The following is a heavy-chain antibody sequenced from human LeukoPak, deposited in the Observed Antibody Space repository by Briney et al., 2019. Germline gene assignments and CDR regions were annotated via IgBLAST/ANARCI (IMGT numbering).Heavy chain of an antibody. CDR1: GGSISSSSYY. V-gene: IGHV4-61*05. Sequence: SETLSLTCTVSGGSISSSSYYWGWIRQPPGKGLEWIGYIYYSGSTNYNPSLKSRVTISVDTSKNQFSLKLSSVTAADTAVYYCARGGITIFGVVIPHFDYWGQGTLVTVSS. CDR3: ARGGITIFGVVIPHFDY. CDR2: IYYSGST. D-gene: IGHD3-3*01. J-gene: IGHJ4*02.